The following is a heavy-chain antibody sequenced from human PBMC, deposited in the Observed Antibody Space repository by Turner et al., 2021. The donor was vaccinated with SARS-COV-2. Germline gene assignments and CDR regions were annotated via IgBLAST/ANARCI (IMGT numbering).Heavy chain of an antibody. CDR3: AKQQGLYSNPMYYFDY. Sequence: QVQLVESGGGVVQPGRSLRLSCAAPGFTFSSYGMHWVRQAPGKGLEWVAVTSYDGSNKYDADSVKVRFTISRDNSKNTLYLQMNSLRAEDTAVYYCAKQQGLYSNPMYYFDYWGQGTLVTVSS. D-gene: IGHD4-4*01. V-gene: IGHV3-30*18. CDR1: GFTFSSYG. J-gene: IGHJ4*02. CDR2: TSYDGSNK.